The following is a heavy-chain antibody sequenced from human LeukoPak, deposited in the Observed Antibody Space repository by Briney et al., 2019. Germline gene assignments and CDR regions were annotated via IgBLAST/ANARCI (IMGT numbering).Heavy chain of an antibody. CDR1: GYTFTSYG. D-gene: IGHD2-21*02. CDR2: ISAYSGNT. V-gene: IGHV1-18*01. J-gene: IGHJ4*02. CDR3: ARDAVSTVTAGGIDY. Sequence: ASVKVSCKASGYTFTSYGISWVRQAPGQGLEWMAWISAYSGNTKYAQKIQGRVTMTTDTSTSTAYMELRSLRSDDTAVYYCARDAVSTVTAGGIDYWGQGTLATVSS.